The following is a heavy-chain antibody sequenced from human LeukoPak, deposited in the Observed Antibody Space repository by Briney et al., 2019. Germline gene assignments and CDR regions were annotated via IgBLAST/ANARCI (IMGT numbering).Heavy chain of an antibody. CDR1: GGSISSYY. V-gene: IGHV4-4*07. Sequence: PSETLSLTCIVSGGSISSYYWSWIRQSAGKGLEWIGRIYSSGDTNYNPSLKSRVTMSVDTSKSQFSLKLTSVTAADTAIYYCARVDRYHFYLDVWGKGTPVTVSS. CDR2: IYSSGDT. J-gene: IGHJ6*03. CDR3: ARVDRYHFYLDV.